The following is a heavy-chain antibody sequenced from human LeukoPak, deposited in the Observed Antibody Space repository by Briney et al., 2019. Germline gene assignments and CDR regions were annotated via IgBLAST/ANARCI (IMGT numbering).Heavy chain of an antibody. Sequence: GGSLRLSCAASGFTFSNYWMTWVRQAPGKGLEWVASIKQDGSEKYYVDSVKGRFTFSRDNAKNSLHLQMDSLRAEDTAIYYCARDKSAGADTGSSFYYWGQGALVSVSS. D-gene: IGHD3-10*01. CDR2: IKQDGSEK. V-gene: IGHV3-7*03. J-gene: IGHJ4*02. CDR1: GFTFSNYW. CDR3: ARDKSAGADTGSSFYY.